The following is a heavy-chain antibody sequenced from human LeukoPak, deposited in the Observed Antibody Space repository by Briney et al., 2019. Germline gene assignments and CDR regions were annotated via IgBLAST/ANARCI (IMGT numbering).Heavy chain of an antibody. J-gene: IGHJ6*03. CDR1: GYTFTAYY. CDR2: VDPEDGET. D-gene: IGHD2-21*02. V-gene: IGHV1-69-2*01. CDR3: ARVEYCGGDCSINAGNYYYYMDV. Sequence: GASVKVSCKASGYTFTAYYMHWVQQAPGKGLEWMGRVDPEDGETIYAEKFQGRVTITADTSTDTAYMELSSLRSEDTAVYYCARVEYCGGDCSINAGNYYYYMDVWGKGTTVTVSS.